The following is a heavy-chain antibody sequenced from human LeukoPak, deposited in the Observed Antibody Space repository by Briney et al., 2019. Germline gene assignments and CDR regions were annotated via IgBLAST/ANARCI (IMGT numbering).Heavy chain of an antibody. CDR3: ARDKNSGECVSNSCYGVWPLDI. V-gene: IGHV1-2*02. J-gene: IGHJ3*02. Sequence: ASVKVSCKASGYTFTGYYMHWVRPAPGQGLEWMGWINPNSGGTNYAQKFQGRVTIATDESTNTAYMELSSLRSEDTAVYYCARDKNSGECVSNSCYGVWPLDIWGQGTMVTVSS. CDR1: GYTFTGYY. D-gene: IGHD2-2*01. CDR2: INPNSGGT.